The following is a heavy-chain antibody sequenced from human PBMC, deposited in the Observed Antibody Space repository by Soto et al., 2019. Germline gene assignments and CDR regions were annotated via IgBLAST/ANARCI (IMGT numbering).Heavy chain of an antibody. CDR1: GFIFSNYV. CDR2: MSYDGTTK. CDR3: ARDVLWSRYFDY. J-gene: IGHJ4*02. V-gene: IGHV3-30-3*01. Sequence: GGSLRLSCAASGFIFSNYVMYWVRQAPGKGLEWVAFMSYDGTTKYYADSVKGRFTISRDNSKNTLYLQMNNLRPEDTGVYYCARDVLWSRYFDYWAQRTLVTVSS. D-gene: IGHD2-21*01.